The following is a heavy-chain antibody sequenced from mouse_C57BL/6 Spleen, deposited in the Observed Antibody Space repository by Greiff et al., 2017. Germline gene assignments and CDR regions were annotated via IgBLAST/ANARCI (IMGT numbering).Heavy chain of an antibody. CDR3: ARRITTVVARAMDY. J-gene: IGHJ4*01. Sequence: VQLKESGAELARPGASVKLSCKASGYTFTSYGISWVKQRTGQGLEWIGEIYPRSGNTYYNEKFKGKATRTADKPSSTAYMELRSLTSEDSAVYCSARRITTVVARAMDYWGQGTSVTVSS. V-gene: IGHV1-81*01. CDR2: IYPRSGNT. D-gene: IGHD1-1*01. CDR1: GYTFTSYG.